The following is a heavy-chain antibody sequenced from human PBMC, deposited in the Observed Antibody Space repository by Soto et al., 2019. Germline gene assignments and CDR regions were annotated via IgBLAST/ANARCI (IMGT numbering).Heavy chain of an antibody. V-gene: IGHV3-30*03. J-gene: IGHJ4*02. CDR2: ISSDGNIT. CDR3: XXXXXXXXXYYFDY. Sequence: QVQLVESGGGVVQPGRSLRLSCTASGFTFNHFGMHWVRQAPGKGPEWVAVISSDGNITYYADPVKGRFTISRDNSKXXXXXXXXXXXXXXXXXXXXXXXXXXXXXYYFDYWGQGTLVTVSS. CDR1: GFTFNHFG.